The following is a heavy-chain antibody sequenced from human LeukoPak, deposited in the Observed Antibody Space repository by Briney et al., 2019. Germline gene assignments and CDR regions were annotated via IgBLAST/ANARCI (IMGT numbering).Heavy chain of an antibody. D-gene: IGHD3-16*01. J-gene: IGHJ4*02. CDR3: ARDLFFRGATSLGY. Sequence: PSETLSLTCTVSGGSISSGSYYWSWIRQPAGKGLEWIGRIYTSGSTNYNPSLKSRVTISVDTSKNQFSLKLSSVTAADTAVYYCARDLFFRGATSLGYWGQGTLVTVSS. CDR2: IYTSGST. CDR1: GGSISSGSYY. V-gene: IGHV4-61*02.